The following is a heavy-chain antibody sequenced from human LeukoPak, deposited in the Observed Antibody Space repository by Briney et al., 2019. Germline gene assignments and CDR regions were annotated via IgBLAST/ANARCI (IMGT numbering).Heavy chain of an antibody. CDR3: ARIYCSSTTCYFDY. CDR2: IYYSGST. J-gene: IGHJ4*02. V-gene: IGHV4-61*08. D-gene: IGHD2-2*01. Sequence: SETLSLTCTVSGGSISSGDYYWSWIRQPPGKGLEWIGYIYYSGSTNYNPSLKSRVTISVDTSKNQFSLRLSSVTAADTAVYYCARIYCSSTTCYFDYWGQGTLVTVSS. CDR1: GGSISSGDYY.